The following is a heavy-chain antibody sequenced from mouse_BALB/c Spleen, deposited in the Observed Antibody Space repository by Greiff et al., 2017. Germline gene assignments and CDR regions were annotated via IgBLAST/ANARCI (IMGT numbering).Heavy chain of an antibody. CDR3: TRSYYRYEDWFAY. J-gene: IGHJ3*01. D-gene: IGHD2-14*01. Sequence: EVKLVESGGGLVKPGGSLKLSCAASGFTFSSYTMSWVRQTPEKRLEWVATISSGGSYTYYPDSVKGRFTISRDNAKNTLYLQMSSLKSEDTAMYYCTRSYYRYEDWFAYWGQGTLVTVSA. V-gene: IGHV5-6-4*01. CDR1: GFTFSSYT. CDR2: ISSGGSYT.